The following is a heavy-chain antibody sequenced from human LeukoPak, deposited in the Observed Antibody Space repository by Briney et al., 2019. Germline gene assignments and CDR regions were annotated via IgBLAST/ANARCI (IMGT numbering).Heavy chain of an antibody. D-gene: IGHD3-16*02. CDR3: ARDDYVWGSYRYPLDY. Sequence: SVKVSCKASGGTFSSYAISWVRQAPGQGLEWMGGNIPIFGTANYAQKFQGRVTITADESTSTAYMELSSLRSEDTAVYYCARDDYVWGSYRYPLDYWGQGTLVTVSS. V-gene: IGHV1-69*01. CDR2: NIPIFGTA. J-gene: IGHJ4*02. CDR1: GGTFSSYA.